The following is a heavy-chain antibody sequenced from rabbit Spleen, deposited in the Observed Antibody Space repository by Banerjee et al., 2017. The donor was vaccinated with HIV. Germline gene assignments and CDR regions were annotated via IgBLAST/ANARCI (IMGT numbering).Heavy chain of an antibody. V-gene: IGHV1S40*01. J-gene: IGHJ6*01. CDR1: GFSFSGNSY. D-gene: IGHD8-1*01. CDR3: ARDTGSSFSTYGMDL. Sequence: QSLEESGGGLVQPEGSLTLTCTASGFSFSGNSYMCWVRQALGKGLEWIACIDTGSSGFTYFASWAKGRFTISKTSSTTVTLQMTSLTVADTATYFCARDTGSSFSTYGMDLWGQGTLVTVS. CDR2: IDTGSSGFT.